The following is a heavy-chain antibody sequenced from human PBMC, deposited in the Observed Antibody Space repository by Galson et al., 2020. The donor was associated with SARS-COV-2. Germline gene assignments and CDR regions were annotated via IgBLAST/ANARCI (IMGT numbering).Heavy chain of an antibody. CDR1: GFTFSTYI. CDR3: VRLTDGYDRHWGTYYYYGMDV. CDR2: ISTTSTI. J-gene: IGHJ6*02. D-gene: IGHD5-12*01. Sequence: GGSLRLSCAASGFTFSTYIMKWVRQPPGKGLEWLSYISTTSTIYYADSVKGRFTISRDNAKSSLYLQMNSLRADDTAVYFCVRLTDGYDRHWGTYYYYGMDVWGQGTTVTVSS. V-gene: IGHV3-48*04.